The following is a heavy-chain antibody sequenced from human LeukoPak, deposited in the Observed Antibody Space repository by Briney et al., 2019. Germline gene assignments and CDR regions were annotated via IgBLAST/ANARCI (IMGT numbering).Heavy chain of an antibody. J-gene: IGHJ5*02. V-gene: IGHV4-39*07. CDR3: ARGFAYGSGNYYSRFDP. Sequence: PSETLSLTCTVSGGSISSSSSYWGWIRQPPGKGLEWIGSIYHSGSTYYNPSLESRVTISVDTSKNQFSLKLSSVTAADTAVYYCARGFAYGSGNYYSRFDPWGQGILVTVSS. D-gene: IGHD3-10*01. CDR2: IYHSGST. CDR1: GGSISSSSSY.